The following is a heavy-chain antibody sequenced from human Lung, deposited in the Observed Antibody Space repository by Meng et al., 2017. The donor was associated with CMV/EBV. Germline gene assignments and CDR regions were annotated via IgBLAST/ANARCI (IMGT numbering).Heavy chain of an antibody. Sequence: GGSXRLXXAASGFTFSHYAMYWVRQAPDKGLEGVAVMSYDGRKEHFADSVGGRFTISRDTSKDTFYLQMNSLRPEETAVYYCARDIDYYGRTGYGTPDYWGQGXLVTVSS. D-gene: IGHD3-22*01. V-gene: IGHV3-30*01. CDR2: MSYDGRKE. CDR3: ARDIDYYGRTGYGTPDY. CDR1: GFTFSHYA. J-gene: IGHJ4*02.